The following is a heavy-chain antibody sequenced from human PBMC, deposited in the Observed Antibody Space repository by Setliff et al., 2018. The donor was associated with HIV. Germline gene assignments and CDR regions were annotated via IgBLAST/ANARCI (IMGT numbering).Heavy chain of an antibody. CDR2: VKQDGDEK. CDR1: GFIFSDYF. Sequence: TGGSLRLSCAGSDSGDSGFIFSDYFMTWVRQAPGKGLEWVAKVKQDGDEKYYVDSVKGRFTISRDNSKNTLYLQINSLRAEDTAVYYCAKDPSLGPRKAFDIWGQGTMVTVSS. D-gene: IGHD7-27*01. J-gene: IGHJ3*02. CDR3: AKDPSLGPRKAFDI. V-gene: IGHV3-7*03.